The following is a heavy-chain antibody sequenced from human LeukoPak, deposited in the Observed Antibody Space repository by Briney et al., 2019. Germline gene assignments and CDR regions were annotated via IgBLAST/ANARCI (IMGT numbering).Heavy chain of an antibody. CDR1: GFTFSDSA. D-gene: IGHD6-13*01. V-gene: IGHV3-73*01. Sequence: GGSLRLSCAASGFTFSDSAMHWVRQASGKGLEWVGRIRSKPNNYATAYAASVKGRFTISRDDSKNTAYLQMNSLKTEDTAVYYCTRRTPGIAAPGTPSKNLDAFDIWGQGTMVTVSS. J-gene: IGHJ3*02. CDR2: IRSKPNNYAT. CDR3: TRRTPGIAAPGTPSKNLDAFDI.